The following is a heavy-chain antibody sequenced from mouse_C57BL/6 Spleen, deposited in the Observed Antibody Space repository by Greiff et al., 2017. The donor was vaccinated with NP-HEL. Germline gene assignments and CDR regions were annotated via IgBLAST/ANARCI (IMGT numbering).Heavy chain of an antibody. CDR1: GYTFTSYW. J-gene: IGHJ1*03. CDR2: IDPSDSYT. CDR3: ARPNDYGSSYGYFDF. V-gene: IGHV1-69*01. Sequence: QVQLQQPGAELVMPGASVKLSCTASGYTFTSYWMHWVKQRPGQGLEWIGEIDPSDSYTNYTQKFQGKSTLTVDKSSSTAYMQLSSLTSEDSAVYYCARPNDYGSSYGYFDFWGTGTTVTVSS. D-gene: IGHD1-1*01.